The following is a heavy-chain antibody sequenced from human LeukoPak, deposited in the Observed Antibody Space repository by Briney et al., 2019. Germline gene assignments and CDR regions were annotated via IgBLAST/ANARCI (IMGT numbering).Heavy chain of an antibody. CDR1: GFAFNTYA. CDR2: ISYDGSNK. J-gene: IGHJ4*02. D-gene: IGHD6-6*01. CDR3: ARGTIAARPFGFDY. Sequence: PGGSLRLSCITSGFAFNTYAMHWVRQAPGKGLEWVAVISYDGSNKYYADSVKGRFTISRDNSKNTLYLQMNSLRPEDTAVYYCARGTIAARPFGFDYWGQGTLVTVSS. V-gene: IGHV3-30-3*01.